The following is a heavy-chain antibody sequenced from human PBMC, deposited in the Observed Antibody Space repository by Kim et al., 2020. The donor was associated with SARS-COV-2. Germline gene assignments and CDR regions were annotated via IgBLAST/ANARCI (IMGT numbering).Heavy chain of an antibody. CDR3: TTTPGGYYDSSGYYYGDDAFDI. Sequence: GGSLRLSCAASGFTFSNAWMSWVRQAPGKGLEWVGRIKSKTDGGTTDYAAPVKGSFTISRDNSKNTLYLQMNSLKTEDTAVYSCTTTPGGYYDSSGYYYGDDAFDIWGQGTMVTVSS. J-gene: IGHJ3*02. CDR2: IKSKTDGGTT. V-gene: IGHV3-15*01. D-gene: IGHD3-22*01. CDR1: GFTFSNAW.